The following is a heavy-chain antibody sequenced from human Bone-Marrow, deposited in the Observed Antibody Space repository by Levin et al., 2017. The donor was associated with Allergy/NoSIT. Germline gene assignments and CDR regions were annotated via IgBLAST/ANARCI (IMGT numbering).Heavy chain of an antibody. CDR2: IIPILGIT. V-gene: IGHV1-69*02. J-gene: IGHJ4*02. CDR1: GGTFSSYT. D-gene: IGHD3-10*01. CDR3: ARGLLPGEGEYYFDY. Sequence: SVKVSCKASGGTFSSYTFTWVRQAPGQGLEWMGRIIPILGITNYAQKFQGRVTVTADKSTSTAYMDLSSLRSDDTAVYYCARGLLPGEGEYYFDYWGQGTLVTVSS.